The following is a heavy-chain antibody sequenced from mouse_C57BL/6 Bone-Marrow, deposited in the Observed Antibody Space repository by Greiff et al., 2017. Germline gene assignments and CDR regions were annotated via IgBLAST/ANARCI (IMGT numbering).Heavy chain of an antibody. CDR3: AREGLGNYADY. D-gene: IGHD1-1*02. Sequence: VQLQQPGAELVKPGASVKLSCKASGYTFTSYWMQWVKQRPGQGLEWIGEIDPSDSYTNYNQKFKGKATLTVDTSSSTAYMQLSSLTSADSAVYYCAREGLGNYADYWGQGTTLTVSS. J-gene: IGHJ2*01. CDR1: GYTFTSYW. V-gene: IGHV1-50*01. CDR2: IDPSDSYT.